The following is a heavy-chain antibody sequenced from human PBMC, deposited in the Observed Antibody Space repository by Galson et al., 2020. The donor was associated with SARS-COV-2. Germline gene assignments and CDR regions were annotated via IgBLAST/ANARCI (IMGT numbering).Heavy chain of an antibody. V-gene: IGHV6-1*01. CDR2: TYYRSRWFN. D-gene: IGHD3-16*01. Sequence: SQTLSLTCAISGDSVSTNSATRNWIRQSPSRGLEWLGRTYYRSRWFNDYAVSVKSRMTITPDTSNNQFSLQLNFVTPEDTAVYYCARWGLGNSDGYWGQGTLVTVSS. CDR1: GDSVSTNSAT. CDR3: ARWGLGNSDGY. J-gene: IGHJ4*02.